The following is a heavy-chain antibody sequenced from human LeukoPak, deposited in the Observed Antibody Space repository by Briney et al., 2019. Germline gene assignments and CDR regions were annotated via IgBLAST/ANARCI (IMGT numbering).Heavy chain of an antibody. Sequence: SVKVSCKASGGTFSSYAISWVRQAPGQGLEWMGGIIPIFGTANYAQKFQGRVTITADKSTSTAYMELSSLRSEDTAVYYCARSLTAGTFEYFQHWGQGTLVTVSS. V-gene: IGHV1-69*06. J-gene: IGHJ1*01. CDR1: GGTFSSYA. D-gene: IGHD6-13*01. CDR2: IIPIFGTA. CDR3: ARSLTAGTFEYFQH.